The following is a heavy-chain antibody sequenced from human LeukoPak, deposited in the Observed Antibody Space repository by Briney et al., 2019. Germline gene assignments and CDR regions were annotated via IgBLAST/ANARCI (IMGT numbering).Heavy chain of an antibody. V-gene: IGHV1-46*01. J-gene: IGHJ4*02. CDR3: AREDPTYCSGGSCFGGGFDY. CDR1: GYIFTDYY. Sequence: ASVKVSCKASGYIFTDYYMHWVRQAPGQGLEWMGIINPSGGSTSYAQKFQGRVTMTRDMSTSTVYMELSSLRSEDTAVYYCAREDPTYCSGGSCFGGGFDYWGQGTLVTVSS. D-gene: IGHD2-15*01. CDR2: INPSGGST.